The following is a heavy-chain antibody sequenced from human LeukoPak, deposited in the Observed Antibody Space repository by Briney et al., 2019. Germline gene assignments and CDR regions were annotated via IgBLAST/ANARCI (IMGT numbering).Heavy chain of an antibody. Sequence: VASVKVSCKASGYTFTNYYMHWVRQAPGQGLEWMGIINPSDGSTSYAQKFQGRVTMTEDTSTDTAYMELSSLRSEDTAVYYCATHFVAAADQEYYFDYWGQGTLVTVSS. D-gene: IGHD6-13*01. V-gene: IGHV1-46*01. CDR3: ATHFVAAADQEYYFDY. CDR1: GYTFTNYY. J-gene: IGHJ4*02. CDR2: INPSDGST.